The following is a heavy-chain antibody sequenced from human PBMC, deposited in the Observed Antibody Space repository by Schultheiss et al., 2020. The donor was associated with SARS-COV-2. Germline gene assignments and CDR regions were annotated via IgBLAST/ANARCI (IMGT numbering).Heavy chain of an antibody. Sequence: GGSLRLSCAASGFTFSSFAMSWVRQVPGKGLEWVSAISGSGGSTYYADSVKGRFTISRDNAKNSLYLQMNSLRAEDTAVYYCARDGRAIFGVVMDSYGMDVWGQGTTVTVSS. CDR2: ISGSGGST. D-gene: IGHD3-3*01. CDR1: GFTFSSFA. CDR3: ARDGRAIFGVVMDSYGMDV. J-gene: IGHJ6*02. V-gene: IGHV3-23*01.